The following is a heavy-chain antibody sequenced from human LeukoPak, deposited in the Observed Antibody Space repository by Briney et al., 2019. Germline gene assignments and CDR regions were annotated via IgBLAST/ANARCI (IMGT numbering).Heavy chain of an antibody. CDR2: IYYSGST. D-gene: IGHD3-16*02. CDR3: ARTVSYDYVWGNYRYGCYFDY. CDR1: GGSRSSDS. Sequence: SETLSLTCPVSGGSRSSDSWSWIRQPPGKGLEWIGYIYYSGSTNYNPSLKSRVTISVDTSKNQFSLKLSSVTAADTAVYYCARTVSYDYVWGNYRYGCYFDYWGQGTLVTVSS. J-gene: IGHJ4*02. V-gene: IGHV4-59*01.